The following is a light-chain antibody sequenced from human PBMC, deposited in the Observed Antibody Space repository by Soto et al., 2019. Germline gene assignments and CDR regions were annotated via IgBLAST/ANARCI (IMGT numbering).Light chain of an antibody. CDR1: SSDVGAYNY. Sequence: QSALTQPASVSGSPGQSITISCTGTSSDVGAYNYVSWYQQHPGKAPKLMIYDVSNRPSGVSNRFSGSKSGNTASLTISGLRDEDEADYYCSSYTSSSTLVFGGGTKVTVL. J-gene: IGLJ2*01. V-gene: IGLV2-14*01. CDR3: SSYTSSSTLV. CDR2: DVS.